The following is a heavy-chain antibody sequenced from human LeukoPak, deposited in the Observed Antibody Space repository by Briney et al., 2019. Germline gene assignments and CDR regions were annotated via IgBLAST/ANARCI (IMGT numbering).Heavy chain of an antibody. CDR1: GGSITSFY. J-gene: IGHJ4*02. V-gene: IGHV4-59*12. D-gene: IGHD1-20*01. CDR3: VRYNWSLHDFDY. Sequence: SETLSLTCTVSGGSITSFYWSWIRQPPGKGLEWIGYVYYTGSTNYNPSLKSRVTMSVDTSKNQFSLKLSSVTAADTAVYYCVRYNWSLHDFDYWGQGTLVTVSS. CDR2: VYYTGST.